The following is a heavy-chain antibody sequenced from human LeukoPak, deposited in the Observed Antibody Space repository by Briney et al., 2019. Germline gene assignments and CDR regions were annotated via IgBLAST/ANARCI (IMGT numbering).Heavy chain of an antibody. Sequence: SETLSLTCTVSGGSISSYYWSWLRQPPGKGLEWIGYIYYSGSTNYNPSLKSRVTISVDTSKNQFSLKLSSVTAADTAVYYCARVLELRAFDYWGQGTLVTVSS. CDR2: IYYSGST. CDR3: ARVLELRAFDY. V-gene: IGHV4-59*08. D-gene: IGHD1-7*01. CDR1: GGSISSYY. J-gene: IGHJ4*02.